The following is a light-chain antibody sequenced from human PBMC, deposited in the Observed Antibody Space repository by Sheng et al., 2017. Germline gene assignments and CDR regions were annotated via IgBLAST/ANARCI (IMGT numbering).Light chain of an antibody. Sequence: DVQMTQSPSTLSTSVGDRVTITCRASQRVFDSLAWYQQKPGRAPNLLISRASNLESEVPSRFSGGGFGTEFTLTISSLQPEDFATYYCQQYYSYPLTFGGGTKVEIK. CDR2: RAS. V-gene: IGKV1-5*03. CDR1: QRVFDS. CDR3: QQYYSYPLT. J-gene: IGKJ4*01.